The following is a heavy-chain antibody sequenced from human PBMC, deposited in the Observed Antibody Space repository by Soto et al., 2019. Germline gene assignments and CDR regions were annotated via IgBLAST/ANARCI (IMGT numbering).Heavy chain of an antibody. Sequence: PGGSLRLSCAASGFTFSSYAMSWVRQAPGKGLEWVSAISGSGGSTYYADSVKGRFTISRDNSKNTLYLQMNSLRAEDTAVYYCAKINSSGWDSRDAFDIWGQGTMVTVSS. J-gene: IGHJ3*02. V-gene: IGHV3-23*01. CDR1: GFTFSSYA. CDR2: ISGSGGST. CDR3: AKINSSGWDSRDAFDI. D-gene: IGHD6-19*01.